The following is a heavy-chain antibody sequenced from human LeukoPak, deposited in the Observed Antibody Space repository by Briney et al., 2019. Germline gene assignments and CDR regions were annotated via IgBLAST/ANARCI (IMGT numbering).Heavy chain of an antibody. CDR2: INPSGGST. CDR3: ARDRDNWGLQYAFDI. Sequence: ASVKVSCKASGYTFTGYYMHWVRQAPGQGLEWMGIINPSGGSTSYAQKFQGRVTMTRDTSTSTVYMELSSLRSEDTAVYYCARDRDNWGLQYAFDIWGQGTMDTVSS. D-gene: IGHD7-27*01. V-gene: IGHV1-46*01. J-gene: IGHJ3*02. CDR1: GYTFTGYY.